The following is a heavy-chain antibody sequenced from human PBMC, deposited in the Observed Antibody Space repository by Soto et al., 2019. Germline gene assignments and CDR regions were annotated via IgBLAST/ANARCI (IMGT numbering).Heavy chain of an antibody. Sequence: GWSLRLSCAASGFTFDDYAMHWVRQAPGKGLEWVSLISWDGGSTYYADSVKGRFTISRDNSKNSLYLQMNSLRAEDTALYYCAKDKGVAAAGYYYYGMDVWGQGTTVTVSS. CDR3: AKDKGVAAAGYYYYGMDV. J-gene: IGHJ6*02. D-gene: IGHD6-25*01. V-gene: IGHV3-43D*04. CDR1: GFTFDDYA. CDR2: ISWDGGST.